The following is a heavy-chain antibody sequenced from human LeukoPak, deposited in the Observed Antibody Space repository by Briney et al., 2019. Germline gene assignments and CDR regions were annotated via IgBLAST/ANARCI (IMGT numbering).Heavy chain of an antibody. V-gene: IGHV3-30*02. D-gene: IGHD6-6*01. J-gene: IGHJ4*02. CDR3: ARSHIEYSSSAGYFDY. Sequence: PGGSLRLTCVASGFTFSSYGMHWVRQAPGKGLEWVAFIRYDGSNKYYADSVKGRFTISRDNSKNTLYLQMNSLRAEDTAVYYCARSHIEYSSSAGYFDYWGQGTLVTVSS. CDR1: GFTFSSYG. CDR2: IRYDGSNK.